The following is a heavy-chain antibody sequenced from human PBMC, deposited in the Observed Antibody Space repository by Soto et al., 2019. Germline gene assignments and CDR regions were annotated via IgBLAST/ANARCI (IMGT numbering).Heavy chain of an antibody. CDR1: GFTFGDYA. CDR2: IRSKAYGGTT. V-gene: IGHV3-49*03. D-gene: IGHD4-17*01. J-gene: IGHJ6*03. Sequence: GGSLRLSCTASGFTFGDYAMSWFRQAPGKGLEWVGFIRSKAYGGTTEYAASVKGRFTISRDDSKSIAYLQMNSLKTEDTAVYYCTTLLRGGVTNSYYMDVWGKGTTVTVSS. CDR3: TTLLRGGVTNSYYMDV.